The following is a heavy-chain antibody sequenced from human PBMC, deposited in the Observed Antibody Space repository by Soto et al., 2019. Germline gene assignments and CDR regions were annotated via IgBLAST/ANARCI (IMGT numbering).Heavy chain of an antibody. CDR2: INHSGST. Sequence: SETLSLTCAVYGGSFSGYYWSWIRQPPGKGLEWIGEINHSGSTNYNPSLKSRVTISVDTSKNQFSLKLSSVTAADTVVYYCARGHKSIAVAIHYLDYWGQGTLVTVSS. D-gene: IGHD6-19*01. CDR1: GGSFSGYY. J-gene: IGHJ4*02. CDR3: ARGHKSIAVAIHYLDY. V-gene: IGHV4-34*01.